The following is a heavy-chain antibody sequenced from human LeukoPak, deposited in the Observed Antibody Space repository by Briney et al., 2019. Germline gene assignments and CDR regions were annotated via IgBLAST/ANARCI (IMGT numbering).Heavy chain of an antibody. CDR3: ASCDSSGYYYFF. J-gene: IGHJ4*02. V-gene: IGHV4-38-2*01. D-gene: IGHD3-22*01. CDR1: GYSISSGYY. Sequence: PSETLSLTCAVSGYSISSGYYWGWIRQPPGRGLEWIGSIYHSGSTYYNPSLKSRVTISVDTSKNQFSLKLSSVTAADTAVYYCASCDSSGYYYFFWGQGTLVTVSS. CDR2: IYHSGST.